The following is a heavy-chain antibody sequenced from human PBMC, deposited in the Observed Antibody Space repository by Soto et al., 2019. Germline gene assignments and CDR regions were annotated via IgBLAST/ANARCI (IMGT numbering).Heavy chain of an antibody. CDR1: GGTFSSCT. CDR3: ASTITGTTPYYYMDV. V-gene: IGHV1-69*02. J-gene: IGHJ6*03. CDR2: IIPILGIA. Sequence: ASVKVSCKASGGTFSSCTSSWVRQAPGQGLEWMGRIIPILGIANYAQKFQGRVTITADKSTSTAYMELSSLRSEDTAVYYCASTITGTTPYYYMDVWGKGTTVTVSS. D-gene: IGHD1-7*01.